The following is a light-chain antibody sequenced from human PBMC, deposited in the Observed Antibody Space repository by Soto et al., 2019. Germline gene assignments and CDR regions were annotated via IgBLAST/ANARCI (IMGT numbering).Light chain of an antibody. CDR1: QSVTDF. J-gene: IGKJ4*01. Sequence: EVVVTQSPDTLSLSPGETATLSCRASQSVTDFLAWYQQKPGQAPRLLIYDASNRATGIPARFSGSGSGTDFTLTISSLEPEDFAVYYCQQRSKWPLTFGGGTKVDIK. CDR2: DAS. CDR3: QQRSKWPLT. V-gene: IGKV3-11*01.